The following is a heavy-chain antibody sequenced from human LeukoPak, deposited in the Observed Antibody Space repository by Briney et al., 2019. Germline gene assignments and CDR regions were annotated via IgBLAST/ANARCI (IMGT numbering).Heavy chain of an antibody. CDR2: ISGSGGST. CDR3: AKDMMPHYYGSGSYYKRAFDI. V-gene: IGHV3-23*01. D-gene: IGHD3-10*01. J-gene: IGHJ3*02. CDR1: GFTFSSYG. Sequence: PGGSLRLSCAASGFTFSSYGMSWVRQAPGKGLEWVSAISGSGGSTYYADSVKGRFTISRDNSKNTLYLQMNSLRAEDTAVYYCAKDMMPHYYGSGSYYKRAFDIWGQGTMVTVSS.